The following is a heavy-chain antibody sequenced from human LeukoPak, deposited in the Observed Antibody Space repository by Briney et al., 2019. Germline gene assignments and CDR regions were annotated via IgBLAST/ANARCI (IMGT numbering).Heavy chain of an antibody. CDR1: GGSVSSYY. V-gene: IGHV4-59*08. J-gene: IGHJ4*02. Sequence: SETLSLTCSVSGGSVSSYYWSWIRQPPGKGLEWIGYVYYTGSTNYNPSLKSRVTMFEDKSENQFSLRLYSVTVADTAVYYCARHFAYSSSSYFDYWGQGSLVTVSS. CDR2: VYYTGST. D-gene: IGHD6-6*01. CDR3: ARHFAYSSSSYFDY.